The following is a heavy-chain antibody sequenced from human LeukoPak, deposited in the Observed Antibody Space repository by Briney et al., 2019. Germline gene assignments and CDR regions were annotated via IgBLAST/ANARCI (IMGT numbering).Heavy chain of an antibody. Sequence: GGSLRLSCAASGFTFSSYSMNWVRQAPGKGLVWVSRIDSGGSGISYADSVKGRFTISRDNAKNTLYLQMGSLRVEDTAVYYCARGPAGNSYGSLWGQGTLVTVSS. V-gene: IGHV3-74*01. D-gene: IGHD5-18*01. CDR3: ARGPAGNSYGSL. CDR2: IDSGGSGI. J-gene: IGHJ4*02. CDR1: GFTFSSYS.